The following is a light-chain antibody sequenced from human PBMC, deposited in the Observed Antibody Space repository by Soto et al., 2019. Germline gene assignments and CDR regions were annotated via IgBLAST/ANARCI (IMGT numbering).Light chain of an antibody. J-gene: IGKJ1*01. V-gene: IGKV1-39*01. CDR3: QQASSCPRT. CDR1: QSIRSY. Sequence: IQLTQSPSCLVASVVEHVPITCRASQSIRSYLNWVQQKPGKAPKLLIYAASSLQSGVPSRFSGSGSGTDFSLTISSLQPEDFATYYCQQASSCPRTFGQGTKVDI. CDR2: AAS.